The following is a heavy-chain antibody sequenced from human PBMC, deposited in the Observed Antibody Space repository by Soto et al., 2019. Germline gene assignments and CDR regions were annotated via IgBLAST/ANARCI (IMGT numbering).Heavy chain of an antibody. D-gene: IGHD2-21*02. CDR2: ISYDGSNK. Sequence: HPGGSLRLSCAAPGFTFSSYGMHWVRQAPGKGLEWVAVISYDGSNKSYADSVKGRFTISRDNSKNTLYLQMNSLRAEDTAVYYCAKDSGIYDLGDNWGQGTLVTVSS. V-gene: IGHV3-30*18. CDR1: GFTFSSYG. J-gene: IGHJ4*02. CDR3: AKDSGIYDLGDN.